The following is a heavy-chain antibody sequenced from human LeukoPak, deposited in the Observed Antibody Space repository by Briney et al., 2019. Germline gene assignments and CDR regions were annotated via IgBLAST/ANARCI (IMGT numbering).Heavy chain of an antibody. CDR2: ISSSSSYT. V-gene: IGHV3-11*05. D-gene: IGHD3-9*01. Sequence: GGSLRLSRAASGFTFSDYYMSWIRQAPGKGLEWVSYISSSSSYTNYGDSVKGRFTLSRDNAKNSLYLQMNSLRAEDTAVYYFAKAEGGIRYFDWYNWFDPWGQGTLVTVSS. CDR3: AKAEGGIRYFDWYNWFDP. CDR1: GFTFSDYY. J-gene: IGHJ5*02.